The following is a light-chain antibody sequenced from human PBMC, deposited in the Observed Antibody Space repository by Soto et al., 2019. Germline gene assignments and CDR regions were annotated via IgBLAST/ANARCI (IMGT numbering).Light chain of an antibody. CDR2: DVT. CDR1: SSDVGGYNY. Sequence: QSALTQPRAVSGSPGPSVTISCTGTSSDVGGYNYVSWYQQHPGKAPKLMIYDVTTRPSGVPDRFSGSKSGNTASLTISGLQAEDEADYYCSSHAGSSVVFGTGTKVTVL. J-gene: IGLJ1*01. V-gene: IGLV2-11*01. CDR3: SSHAGSSVV.